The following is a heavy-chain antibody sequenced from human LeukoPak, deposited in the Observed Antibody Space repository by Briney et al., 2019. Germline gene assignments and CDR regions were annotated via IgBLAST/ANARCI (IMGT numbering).Heavy chain of an antibody. CDR1: GGSISSYY. CDR3: AKALVGYCSGGSCYPPYYFDY. D-gene: IGHD2-15*01. Sequence: SETLSLTCTVSGGSISSYYWSWIRQPAGKGLEWIGRIYTSGSTNYNPSLKSRVTMSVDTSKNQFSLKLSSVTAADTAVYYCAKALVGYCSGGSCYPPYYFDYWGQGTLVTVSS. CDR2: IYTSGST. J-gene: IGHJ4*02. V-gene: IGHV4-4*07.